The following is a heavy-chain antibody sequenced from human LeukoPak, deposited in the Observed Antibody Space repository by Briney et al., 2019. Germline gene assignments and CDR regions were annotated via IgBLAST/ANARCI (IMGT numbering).Heavy chain of an antibody. J-gene: IGHJ4*02. D-gene: IGHD1-26*01. CDR3: ARGPPGGSGSSSNWRGDFDY. CDR1: GGSFSGYY. V-gene: IGHV4-34*01. CDR2: INHSGST. Sequence: PSETLSLTCAVYGGSFSGYYWSWIRQPPGKGLEWIGEINHSGSTNYNPSLKSRVTISVDTSKNQFSLKLSSVTAADTAVYYCARGPPGGSGSSSNWRGDFDYWGQGTLVTVSS.